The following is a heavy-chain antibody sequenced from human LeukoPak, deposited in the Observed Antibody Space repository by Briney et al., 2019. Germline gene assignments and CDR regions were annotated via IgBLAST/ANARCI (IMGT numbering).Heavy chain of an antibody. Sequence: ASVKVSCKASGYTFTTYGISWVRQAPGQGLEWMGWISAYNADTNYAQNLQGRLPVTKDTSTSTAYLELRGRRFDARAVFSCARRRVLTGYSPGGQHYFDDWGEGTLVIVSS. J-gene: IGHJ4*02. V-gene: IGHV1-18*01. CDR2: ISAYNADT. D-gene: IGHD3-9*01. CDR3: ARRRVLTGYSPGGQHYFDD. CDR1: GYTFTTYG.